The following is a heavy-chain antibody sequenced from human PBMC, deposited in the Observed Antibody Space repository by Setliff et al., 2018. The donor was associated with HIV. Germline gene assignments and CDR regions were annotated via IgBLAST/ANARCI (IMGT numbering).Heavy chain of an antibody. J-gene: IGHJ4*02. CDR1: GYTFTSYY. D-gene: IGHD6-13*01. CDR3: VYSISWPQFPFDY. CDR2: INPSGGST. V-gene: IGHV1-46*01. Sequence: KVSCKASGYTFTSYYIHWVRQAPGQGLEWMGIINPSGGSTSYAQKFQGRVTMTRDTSTSTVYMELSSLRSEDTAVYYCVYSISWPQFPFDYWGQGTLVTVSS.